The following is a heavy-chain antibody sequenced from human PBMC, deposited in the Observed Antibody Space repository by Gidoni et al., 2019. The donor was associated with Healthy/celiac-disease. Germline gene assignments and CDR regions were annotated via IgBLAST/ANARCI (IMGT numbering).Heavy chain of an antibody. J-gene: IGHJ4*02. CDR3: AREITMVRGASGYFDY. CDR2: IYYSGST. D-gene: IGHD3-10*01. V-gene: IGHV4-39*02. CDR1: GGSISSSSYY. Sequence: QLQLQESGPGLVKPSEALSLTFTVSGGSISSSSYYWGVIRQPPGKGLEWIGSIYYSGSTYYNPSLKSRVTISVDTSKNQFSLKLSSVTAADTAVYYCAREITMVRGASGYFDYWGQGTLVTVSS.